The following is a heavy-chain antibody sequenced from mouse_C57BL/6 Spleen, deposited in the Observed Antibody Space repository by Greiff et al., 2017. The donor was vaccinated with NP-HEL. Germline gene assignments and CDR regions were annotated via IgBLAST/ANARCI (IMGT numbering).Heavy chain of an antibody. V-gene: IGHV2-9-1*01. D-gene: IGHD2-3*01. CDR3: ASHRWLPPHYYAMDY. Sequence: QVQLQQSGPGLVAPSQSLSITCTVSGFSLTSYAISWVRQPPGKGLEWLGVIWTGGGTNYNSALKSRLSISKDNSKSQVFLKMNSLQTDDTARYYCASHRWLPPHYYAMDYWGQGTSVTVSS. CDR2: IWTGGGT. J-gene: IGHJ4*01. CDR1: GFSLTSYA.